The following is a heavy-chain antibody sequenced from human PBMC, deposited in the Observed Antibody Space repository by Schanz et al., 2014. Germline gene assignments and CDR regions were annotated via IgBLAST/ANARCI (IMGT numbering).Heavy chain of an antibody. CDR1: GGSISSIGFY. CDR2: MYYSGST. D-gene: IGHD2-2*01. V-gene: IGHV4-39*07. CDR3: ARGRVVPAAPEFDY. Sequence: QLQLPESGPGLVNPSETLSLTCTVSGGSISSIGFYWGWIRQPPGKGLEWIGRMYYSGSTYYNPSLKSRVTISVDTSKKQFSLNLSSVTAADTAVYYCARGRVVPAAPEFDYWGQGILVSVSS. J-gene: IGHJ4*02.